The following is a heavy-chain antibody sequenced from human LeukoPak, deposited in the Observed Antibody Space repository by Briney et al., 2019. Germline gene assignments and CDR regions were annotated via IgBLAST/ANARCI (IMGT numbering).Heavy chain of an antibody. V-gene: IGHV1-18*01. D-gene: IGHD3-3*01. CDR2: ISAYNGNT. CDR1: GYTFTSYG. Sequence: ASVKVSCKASGYTFTSYGISWVRQAPGQGLEWMGWISAYNGNTNYAQKLQGRVTMTTDTSTSTAYMELRSLRSDDTAVYYCARAGDDIWSGYSIDYWGQGTLVTVSS. CDR3: ARAGDDIWSGYSIDY. J-gene: IGHJ4*02.